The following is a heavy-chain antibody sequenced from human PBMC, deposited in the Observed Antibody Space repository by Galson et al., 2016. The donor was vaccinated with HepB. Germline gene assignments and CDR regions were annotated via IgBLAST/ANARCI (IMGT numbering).Heavy chain of an antibody. CDR1: GGSISSYY. CDR3: ARASPRDSSGWYPDAFDI. Sequence: SETLSLTCAVSGGSISSYYWSWFRQPPGKGLEWIGYIYYSGSTNYNPPLKSLATISVDTSKNQFSLKLSSVTAADRAVYYCARASPRDSSGWYPDAFDIWGQGTMVTVSS. V-gene: IGHV4-59*01. J-gene: IGHJ3*02. CDR2: IYYSGST. D-gene: IGHD6-19*01.